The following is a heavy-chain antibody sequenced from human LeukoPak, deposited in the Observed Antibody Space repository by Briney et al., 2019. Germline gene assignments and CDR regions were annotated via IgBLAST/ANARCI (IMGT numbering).Heavy chain of an antibody. Sequence: GGSLRLSCAASGFTVSSNYMSWVRQAPGKGLEWVSVIYSGGSTYYADSVKGRFTISRDNSKNTLYLQMNSLRAEDTAVYYCARGSDIVATDGELDYWGQGTLVTVSS. D-gene: IGHD5-12*01. CDR2: IYSGGST. J-gene: IGHJ4*02. V-gene: IGHV3-53*05. CDR3: ARGSDIVATDGELDY. CDR1: GFTVSSNY.